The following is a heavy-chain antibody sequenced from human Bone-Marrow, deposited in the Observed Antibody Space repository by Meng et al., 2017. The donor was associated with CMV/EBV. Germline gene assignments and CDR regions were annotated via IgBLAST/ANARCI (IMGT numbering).Heavy chain of an antibody. CDR1: GYTFTGYY. J-gene: IGHJ4*02. D-gene: IGHD6-19*01. CDR3: ARGVSRSRLPAAAITIWAVAGPFDY. V-gene: IGHV1-2*02. Sequence: ASVKVSCKASGYTFTGYYMHWVRQAPGQGLEWMGWINPNSGGTNYARKFQGRVTMTRDTSISTAYMELSRLRSDDTAVYYCARGVSRSRLPAAAITIWAVAGPFDYWGQGTLVTVSS. CDR2: INPNSGGT.